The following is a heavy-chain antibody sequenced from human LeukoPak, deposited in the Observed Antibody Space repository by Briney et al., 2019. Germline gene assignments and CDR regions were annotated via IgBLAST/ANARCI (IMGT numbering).Heavy chain of an antibody. CDR2: ICSGGDT. J-gene: IGHJ4*02. CDR1: GFTVSSNY. V-gene: IGHV3-66*01. CDR3: ARRSGEGYFDC. D-gene: IGHD1-26*01. Sequence: GGSLRLSCAASGFTVSSNYMTWVRQAPGKGLEWVSVICSGGDTYYADSVKGRFTISRDNSKNTLYLQLNSLRAEDTAVYYCARRSGEGYFDCWGQGTLVTVSS.